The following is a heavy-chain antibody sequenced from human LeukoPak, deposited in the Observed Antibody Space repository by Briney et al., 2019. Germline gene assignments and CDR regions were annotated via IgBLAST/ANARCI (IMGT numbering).Heavy chain of an antibody. CDR1: GFTSTTSA. D-gene: IGHD6-6*01. CDR2: ISANGGST. Sequence: GGSLRLACAASGFTSTTSAMNWVRQAPGKGLEWVSGISANGGSTYYADSVKGRFTISRDNSNNTLYVQMTSLRVEDTAIYYCAKSPGVGIAARRWFDPWGQGTLVTVSS. CDR3: AKSPGVGIAARRWFDP. V-gene: IGHV3-23*01. J-gene: IGHJ5*02.